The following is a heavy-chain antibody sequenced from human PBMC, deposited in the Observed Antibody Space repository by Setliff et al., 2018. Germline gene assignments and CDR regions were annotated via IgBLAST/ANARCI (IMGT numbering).Heavy chain of an antibody. CDR1: GGTFSSYT. V-gene: IGHV1-69*13. D-gene: IGHD6-19*01. Sequence: SVKVSCKASGGTFSSYTISWVRQAPGQGLEWMGRIIPIFGTANYAQKFQGRVTITADESTSTAYMELSSLRSEDTAVYYCASDRNGYSSGWSRPYFDYWGQGTLVTVSS. J-gene: IGHJ4*02. CDR3: ASDRNGYSSGWSRPYFDY. CDR2: IIPIFGTA.